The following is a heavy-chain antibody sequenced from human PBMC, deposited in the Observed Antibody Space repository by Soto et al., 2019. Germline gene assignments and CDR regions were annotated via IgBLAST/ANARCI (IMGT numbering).Heavy chain of an antibody. CDR1: GGSISSYY. CDR2: IYYSGST. D-gene: IGHD4-17*01. Sequence: ETLSLTCNVSGGSISSYYWSWIRQPPGKGLEWIGYIYYSGSTNYNPSLKSRVTISVDTSKNQFSLKLSSVTAADTAVYYCARHPTVTEYYFDYWGQGTLVTVSS. V-gene: IGHV4-59*08. J-gene: IGHJ4*02. CDR3: ARHPTVTEYYFDY.